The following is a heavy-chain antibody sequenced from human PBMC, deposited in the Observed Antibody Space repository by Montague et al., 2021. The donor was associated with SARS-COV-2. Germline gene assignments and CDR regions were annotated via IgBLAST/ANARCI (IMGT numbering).Heavy chain of an antibody. CDR1: GGSISSSSYY. V-gene: IGHV4-39*01. CDR3: ASMVRAQVYYFDY. J-gene: IGHJ4*02. D-gene: IGHD3-10*01. CDR2: IFYSGST. Sequence: SETLSLTCTVSGGSISSSSYYWSWIRQPPGKGLEWIGCIFYSGSTDYNPSLKSRVTISVDTSKNQFSLKLSSVTAADTAVYYCASMVRAQVYYFDYWGQGTPVTVSS.